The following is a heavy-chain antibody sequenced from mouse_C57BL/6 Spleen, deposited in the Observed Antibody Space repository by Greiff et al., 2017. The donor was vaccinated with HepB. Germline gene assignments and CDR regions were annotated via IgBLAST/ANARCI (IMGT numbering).Heavy chain of an antibody. V-gene: IGHV1-69*01. CDR3: ARSGQLRLSWFAY. Sequence: QVQLQQPGAELEMPGASVKLSCKASGYTFTSYWMHWVKQRPGQGLEWIGEIDPSDSYTNYNQKFKGKSTLTVDKSSSTAYMQLSSLTSEDSAVYYCARSGQLRLSWFAYWGQGTLVTVSA. CDR2: IDPSDSYT. J-gene: IGHJ3*01. D-gene: IGHD3-2*02. CDR1: GYTFTSYW.